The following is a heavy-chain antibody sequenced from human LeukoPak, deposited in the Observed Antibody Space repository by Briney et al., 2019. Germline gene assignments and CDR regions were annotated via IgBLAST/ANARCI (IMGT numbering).Heavy chain of an antibody. CDR2: ISGSGSST. D-gene: IGHD3-3*01. CDR3: VSPERMTISGVPIPFGY. J-gene: IGHJ4*02. V-gene: IGHV3-23*01. CDR1: GFTFSSYA. Sequence: GGSLRLSSAASGFTFSSYAMSWVRQAPGKGLQWVSTISGSGSSTFYADSVKGRLTISRYNSKNTLFLQMNSLRTEDTAVFYCVSPERMTISGVPIPFGYWGQRCLVTVSS.